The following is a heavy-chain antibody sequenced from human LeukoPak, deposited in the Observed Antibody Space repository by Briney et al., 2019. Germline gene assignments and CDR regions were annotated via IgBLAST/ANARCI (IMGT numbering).Heavy chain of an antibody. CDR2: IGSSSSYI. CDR1: GFTFSSYS. J-gene: IGHJ6*02. V-gene: IGHV3-21*01. D-gene: IGHD1-26*01. CDR3: ARDKWELIYGMDV. Sequence: GVLRLSCAASGFTFSSYSMNWVRQAPGKGLEWVSSIGSSSSYIYYADSVKGRFAISRDNAKNSLYLQMNSLRAEDTAVYYCARDKWELIYGMDVWGQGTTVTVSS.